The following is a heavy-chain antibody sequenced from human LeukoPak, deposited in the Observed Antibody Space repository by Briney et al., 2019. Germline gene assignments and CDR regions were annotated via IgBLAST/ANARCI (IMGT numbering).Heavy chain of an antibody. Sequence: SVTLSCKASGYSFSSYGISWVRQAPGQGLEWMGWISGKNGRTNYAQTFQGRVTMTTDTSTSNAYMEVRSLASDDTAVYYCAKDNSYDFWSGFYGSAYYLGMDVWGQGTT. V-gene: IGHV1-18*01. CDR2: ISGKNGRT. D-gene: IGHD3-3*01. CDR3: AKDNSYDFWSGFYGSAYYLGMDV. CDR1: GYSFSSYG. J-gene: IGHJ6*02.